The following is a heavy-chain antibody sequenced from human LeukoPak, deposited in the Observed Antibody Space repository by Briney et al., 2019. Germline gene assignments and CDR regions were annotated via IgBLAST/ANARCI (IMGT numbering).Heavy chain of an antibody. J-gene: IGHJ6*03. CDR1: GFTFSSYA. D-gene: IGHD2-15*01. Sequence: GGSLRLSCATSGFTFSSYAMSWVRQAPGKGLEWVSAISGSGGSTYYADSVKGRFTISRDNSKNTLYLQMNSLRAEDTAVYYCAKGLGYCSGGSCYSPLYYYMDVWGKGTTVTVSS. CDR3: AKGLGYCSGGSCYSPLYYYMDV. CDR2: ISGSGGST. V-gene: IGHV3-23*01.